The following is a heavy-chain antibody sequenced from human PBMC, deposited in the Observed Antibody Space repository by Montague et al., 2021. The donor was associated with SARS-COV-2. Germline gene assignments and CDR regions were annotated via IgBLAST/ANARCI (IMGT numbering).Heavy chain of an antibody. J-gene: IGHJ3*02. Sequence: SETLSLTCTVSGGSITRNYYWGWIRQPPGKGLEWDGNIYYSGTTFINPSLESRVTISVDASKNQFSLNLTSVTAADTAVYYCARPLVRGVPKAFDIWGQGALVIVSS. D-gene: IGHD3-10*01. CDR1: GGSITRNYY. V-gene: IGHV4-39*01. CDR3: ARPLVRGVPKAFDI. CDR2: IYYSGTT.